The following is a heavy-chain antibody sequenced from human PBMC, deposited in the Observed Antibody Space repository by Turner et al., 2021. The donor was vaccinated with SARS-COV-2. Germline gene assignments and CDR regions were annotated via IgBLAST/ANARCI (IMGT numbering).Heavy chain of an antibody. V-gene: IGHV3-53*04. CDR3: ARDLNYYGMDV. Sequence: EVQLVESGGGLVQPGGSLRLSCEASTFTFSNYEMNWVRQAPGKGLEWVSLIYSGGSTYYADSVKGRFTISRHNSKNTLYLQMNSLRAEDTAVYYCARDLNYYGMDVWGQGTTVTVSS. CDR1: TFTFSNYE. D-gene: IGHD3-9*01. CDR2: IYSGGST. J-gene: IGHJ6*02.